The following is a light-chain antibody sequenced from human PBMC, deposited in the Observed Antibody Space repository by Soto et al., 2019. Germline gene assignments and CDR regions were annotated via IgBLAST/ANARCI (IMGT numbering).Light chain of an antibody. J-gene: IGKJ1*01. V-gene: IGKV3-15*01. CDR1: QSLSSRY. CDR3: QQYNNWPWT. Sequence: EIVVTQSPATLSVSPGERATLSCRASQSLSSRYLAWYQQKPDQAPRLLIYGASTRATGIPARFSGSGSGTEFTLTISSLQSEDLAVYYCQQYNNWPWTFGQGTKVEIK. CDR2: GAS.